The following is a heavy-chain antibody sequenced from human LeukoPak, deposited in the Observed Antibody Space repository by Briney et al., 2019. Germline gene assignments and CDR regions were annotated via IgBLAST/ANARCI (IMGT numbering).Heavy chain of an antibody. CDR3: ARHIRTITMIVVVSNDAFDI. J-gene: IGHJ3*02. CDR2: INSAGIEL. CDR1: GFTFSANT. V-gene: IGHV3-48*01. Sequence: GGSLRLSCAASGFTFSANTMNWVRRAPGRGLEWVSFINSAGIELYAVSVKGRFTISRDNAKNSLYLQMNSLRAEDTAVYYCARHIRTITMIVVVSNDAFDIWGQGTMVTVSS. D-gene: IGHD3-22*01.